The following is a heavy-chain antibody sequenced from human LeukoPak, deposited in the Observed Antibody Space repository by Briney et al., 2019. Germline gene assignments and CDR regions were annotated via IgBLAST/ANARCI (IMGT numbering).Heavy chain of an antibody. CDR2: IYHSGTT. J-gene: IGHJ4*02. D-gene: IGHD2-2*02. CDR1: GGSISSSNW. Sequence: PSGTLSLTCAVSGGSISSSNWWSWVRQPPGKGLEWIGEIYHSGTTNYNPSLKSRVTISVDKSKNQFSLKLSSVTAADTAVYYCASRTGYCSSTSCYSFDSWGQGTLVTVSS. CDR3: ASRTGYCSSTSCYSFDS. V-gene: IGHV4-4*02.